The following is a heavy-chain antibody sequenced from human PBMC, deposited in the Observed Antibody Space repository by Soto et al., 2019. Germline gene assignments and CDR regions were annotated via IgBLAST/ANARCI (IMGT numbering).Heavy chain of an antibody. D-gene: IGHD3-16*02. V-gene: IGHV4-61*01. J-gene: IGHJ3*02. CDR1: DGSVSSGSYY. Sequence: QVQLQESGPGLVKPSETLSLTCTVSDGSVSSGSYYWNWIRQPPGEGLEWIGFIYYSGSTHYNPSLQGRVTISVVTARNQFSLRLSSVTAADTAIYFCARYRSDPAWAFDIWGQGTRVTVSS. CDR2: IYYSGST. CDR3: ARYRSDPAWAFDI.